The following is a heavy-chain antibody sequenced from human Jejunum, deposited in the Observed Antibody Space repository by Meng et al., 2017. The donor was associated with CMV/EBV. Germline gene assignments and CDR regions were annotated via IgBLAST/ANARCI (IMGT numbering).Heavy chain of an antibody. Sequence: SGGTLSSYVISWVRQAPGQGLEWMGRIIPIIGRPHHAQRFQDRVSITTDKATSTVYMELRTLTSEDTAVYFCASDITGNSYAYDSWGQGTLVTVSS. CDR2: IIPIIGRP. J-gene: IGHJ5*01. V-gene: IGHV1-69*04. D-gene: IGHD3-16*01. CDR1: GGTLSSYV. CDR3: ASDITGNSYAYDS.